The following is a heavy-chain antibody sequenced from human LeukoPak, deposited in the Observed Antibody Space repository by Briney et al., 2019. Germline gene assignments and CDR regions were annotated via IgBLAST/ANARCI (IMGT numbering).Heavy chain of an antibody. J-gene: IGHJ6*02. CDR1: GFTFSDYY. V-gene: IGHV3-11*01. D-gene: IGHD3-10*01. CDR2: ISSSGSTI. CDR3: ASLLWFGELRPNYYYGMDV. Sequence: PGGSLRLSCAASGFTFSDYYMSWIRQAPGKGLEWVSYISSSGSTIYYADSVKGRFTISRDNAKNSLYLQMNSLRAEDTAVYYCASLLWFGELRPNYYYGMDVWGQGTTVTVSS.